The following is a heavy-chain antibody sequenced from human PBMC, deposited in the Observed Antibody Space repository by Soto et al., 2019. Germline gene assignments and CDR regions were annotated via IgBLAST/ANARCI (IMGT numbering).Heavy chain of an antibody. J-gene: IGHJ4*02. CDR1: GGSISESY. Sequence: SDPLSLTCTLSGGSISESYLSWIRQAAGRGLEWIGRIYPSGSTNYSPSLKSRVAMSVDTSKNYFSLRLNSVTAADTAVYYCAIADFGPVLGQWGQGTLVTVSS. V-gene: IGHV4-4*07. CDR3: AIADFGPVLGQ. D-gene: IGHD2-2*01. CDR2: IYPSGST.